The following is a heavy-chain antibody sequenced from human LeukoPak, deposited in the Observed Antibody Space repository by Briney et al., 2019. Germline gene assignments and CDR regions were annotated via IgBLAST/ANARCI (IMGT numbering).Heavy chain of an antibody. CDR2: VGTAGKRI. Sequence: GGSLRLSCAASGFTFSSYAMHWVRQAPGKGLEWIAYVGTAGKRIDYAESVRGRFTTSRDDAKSSLFLQMDSLTVEDTALYYCAKLVVPAANAVDSWGQGTLVTVSS. CDR1: GFTFSSYA. V-gene: IGHV3-48*03. D-gene: IGHD2-2*01. J-gene: IGHJ4*02. CDR3: AKLVVPAANAVDS.